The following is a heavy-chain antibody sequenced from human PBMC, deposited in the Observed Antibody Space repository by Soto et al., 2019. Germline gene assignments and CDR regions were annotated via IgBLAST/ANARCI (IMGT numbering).Heavy chain of an antibody. J-gene: IGHJ4*02. CDR1: GGSISSSSYY. V-gene: IGHV4-39*01. D-gene: IGHD6-19*01. CDR3: ARQNGNRGWIDY. CDR2: IYYSGST. Sequence: QLQLQESGPGLVKPSETLSLTCTVSGGSISSSSYYWGWIRQPPGKGLEWIGSIYYSGSTYYNPSLKSRVTISVDTSKNQFSLKLSSVTAADTAVYYCARQNGNRGWIDYWGQGTLVTASS.